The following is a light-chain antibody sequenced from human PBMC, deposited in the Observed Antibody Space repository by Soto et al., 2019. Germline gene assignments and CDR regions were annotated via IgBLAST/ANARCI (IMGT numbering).Light chain of an antibody. CDR1: QSIGSN. CDR3: QQYNNWPLYT. CDR2: GAS. Sequence: VMTQSPATLSVSPGERATLSCRASQSIGSNLAWYQHKPGQAPRLLMYGASTRATGIPARFSGSGSGTEFTLPISSLQSEDFAVYYCQQYNNWPLYTFGQGTKLEIK. V-gene: IGKV3-15*01. J-gene: IGKJ2*01.